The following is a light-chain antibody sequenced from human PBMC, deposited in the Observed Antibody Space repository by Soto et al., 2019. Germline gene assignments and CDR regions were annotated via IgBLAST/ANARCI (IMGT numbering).Light chain of an antibody. CDR3: QQYGSLSWT. CDR2: GAS. J-gene: IGKJ1*01. V-gene: IGKV3-20*01. Sequence: EIVMAQSPATLSLSPGERVTLSCRASQSVSSNYLAWYQQRPGQSPRLLIYGASTRASGIPDRFSGSGSGTDFTLTISRLEPEDFAVYYCQQYGSLSWTFGQGTKVDIK. CDR1: QSVSSNY.